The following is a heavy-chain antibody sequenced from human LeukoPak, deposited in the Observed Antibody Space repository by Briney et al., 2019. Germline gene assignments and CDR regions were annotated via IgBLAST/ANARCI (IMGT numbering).Heavy chain of an antibody. V-gene: IGHV3-30*04. J-gene: IGHJ1*01. Sequence: PGGPLRLSCAASGFTFNSYALHWVRQAPGKGLEWVAVISYDGSNNYYGESVKGRFTISRDNSKNMVYLQMNSLRPEDTAVYYCARGEDGFWSGYVEHWGQGTLVTVSS. CDR2: ISYDGSNN. CDR3: ARGEDGFWSGYVEH. D-gene: IGHD3-3*01. CDR1: GFTFNSYA.